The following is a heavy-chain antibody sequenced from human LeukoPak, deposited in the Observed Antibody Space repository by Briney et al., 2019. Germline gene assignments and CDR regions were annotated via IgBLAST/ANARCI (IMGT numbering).Heavy chain of an antibody. Sequence: SETLSLACTVSGGSISSYYWSWIRQPAGKGLEWIGRIYTSGSTNNNPSLKSRVTMSVDTSKNQISLKLSSVTAADTAVYYCARDWAQHCSSTSCYGPFDYWGQGTLVTVSS. CDR3: ARDWAQHCSSTSCYGPFDY. CDR1: GGSISSYY. CDR2: IYTSGST. V-gene: IGHV4-4*07. J-gene: IGHJ4*02. D-gene: IGHD2-2*01.